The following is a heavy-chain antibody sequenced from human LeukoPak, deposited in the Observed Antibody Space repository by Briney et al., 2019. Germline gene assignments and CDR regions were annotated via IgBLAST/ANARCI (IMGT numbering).Heavy chain of an antibody. CDR2: IYYSGST. D-gene: IGHD3-22*01. Sequence: PSETLSPTCTVSGGSISSYYWSWIRQPPGKGLEWIGYIYYSGSTNYNPSLKSRVTISVDTSKNQFSLKLSSVTAADTAVYYCARALYDSSGYYSYYFDYWGQGTLVTVSS. CDR1: GGSISSYY. J-gene: IGHJ4*02. CDR3: ARALYDSSGYYSYYFDY. V-gene: IGHV4-59*01.